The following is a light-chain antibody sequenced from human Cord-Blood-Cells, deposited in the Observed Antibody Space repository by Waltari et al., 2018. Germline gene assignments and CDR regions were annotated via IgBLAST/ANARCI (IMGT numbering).Light chain of an antibody. CDR3: QSYDSSNHEV. Sequence: NFMLTQPHSVSESPGKTVTISCTRSSGSIASHYVQWYPQRPGSSPTTCIYEDNQRPSGVPDRFSGSIDSSSNSASLTISGLKTEDEADYYCQSYDSSNHEVFGGGTKLTVL. J-gene: IGLJ3*02. CDR1: SGSIASHY. V-gene: IGLV6-57*01. CDR2: EDN.